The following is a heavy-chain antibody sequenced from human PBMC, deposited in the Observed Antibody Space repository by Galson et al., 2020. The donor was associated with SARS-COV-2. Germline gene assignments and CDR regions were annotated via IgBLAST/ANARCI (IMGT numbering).Heavy chain of an antibody. Sequence: TLSLTCDISGASVSSNSAAWNWIRQSPLRGLEWLGRTYYRSKWYNDYAVSVKSRITIHPDTSKNQFSLQLNSVTPEDTAVYYCAREWGGIVPAATGAWGQGTLVTVSS. V-gene: IGHV6-1*01. CDR1: GASVSSNSAA. D-gene: IGHD2-2*01. J-gene: IGHJ4*02. CDR2: TYYRSKWYN. CDR3: AREWGGIVPAATGA.